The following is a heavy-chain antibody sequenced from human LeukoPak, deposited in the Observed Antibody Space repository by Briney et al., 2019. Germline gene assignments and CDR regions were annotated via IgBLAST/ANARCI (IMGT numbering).Heavy chain of an antibody. V-gene: IGHV3-23*01. CDR3: ATDPTVAGTSEYFQH. CDR2: ISGRGGST. D-gene: IGHD6-19*01. J-gene: IGHJ1*01. CDR1: GFTFSSYA. Sequence: GGSLRLFCGACGFTFSSYAMIGVRRAPGRELVWVLVISGRGGSTYYADSSKGRRTISRDNYKNTLHRAMNSLMGEDAAVFYCATDPTVAGTSEYFQHWGQGTLVTVSS.